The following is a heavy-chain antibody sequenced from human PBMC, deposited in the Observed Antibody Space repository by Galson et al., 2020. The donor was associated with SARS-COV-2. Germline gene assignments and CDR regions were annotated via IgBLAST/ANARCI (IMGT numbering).Heavy chain of an antibody. V-gene: IGHV3-21*01. CDR1: GFTFSSYS. CDR2: ISSSSSYI. D-gene: IGHD3-9*01. J-gene: IGHJ6*02. CDR3: ARDLGYDILTGYYTNYDGMDV. Sequence: AGGSLRLSCAASGFTFSSYSMNWVRQAPGKGLEWVSSISSSSSYIYYADSVKGRFTISRDNAKNSLYLQMNSLRAEDTAVYYCARDLGYDILTGYYTNYDGMDVWGQGTTVTVSS.